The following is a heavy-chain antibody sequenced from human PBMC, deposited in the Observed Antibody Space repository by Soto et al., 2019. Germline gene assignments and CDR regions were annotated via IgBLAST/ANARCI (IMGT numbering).Heavy chain of an antibody. CDR1: GVSISSSNTY. CDR2: IYYSGTT. J-gene: IGHJ6*03. D-gene: IGHD2-15*01. V-gene: IGHV4-39*01. Sequence: QLQLQESGPGLVKPSETLSLTCAVSGVSISSSNTYWGWIRQPPGKGLEWIGMIYYSGTTYYNPSLKSRVTISVDTSKNPLSLQRSVVTAADTAVYYCARHRAFLVGYYYMDVWGKATTVTVSS. CDR3: ARHRAFLVGYYYMDV.